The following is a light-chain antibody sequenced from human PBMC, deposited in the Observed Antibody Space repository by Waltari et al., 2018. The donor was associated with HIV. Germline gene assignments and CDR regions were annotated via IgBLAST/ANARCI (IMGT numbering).Light chain of an antibody. Sequence: EIVMTQSPDTLSVSPGGRATLSCRPSHYVSDSLAWYQQKPGQAPRLLLRDTSTRASGIPGRFSGRGSGTEFTLTISSLQPEDYAVYYCQQYKQWPFTFGPGTKLDSK. J-gene: IGKJ3*01. CDR1: HYVSDS. CDR2: DTS. CDR3: QQYKQWPFT. V-gene: IGKV3-15*01.